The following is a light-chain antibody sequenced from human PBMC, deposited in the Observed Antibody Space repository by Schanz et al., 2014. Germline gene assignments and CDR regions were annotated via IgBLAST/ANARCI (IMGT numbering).Light chain of an antibody. V-gene: IGLV2-14*02. CDR2: EGS. J-gene: IGLJ2*01. Sequence: QSVLTQPASVSGSPGQSITISCTGTSSDVGSYNLVSWYQQHPGKAPKLMIYEGSKRPSGVSNRFSGSGSGNTASLTVSGLQAEDEADYYCSSYAGSDNLIFGGGTKLTVL. CDR1: SSDVGSYNL. CDR3: SSYAGSDNLI.